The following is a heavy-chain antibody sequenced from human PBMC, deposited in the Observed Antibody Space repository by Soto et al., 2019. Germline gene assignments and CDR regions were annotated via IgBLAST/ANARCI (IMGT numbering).Heavy chain of an antibody. V-gene: IGHV1-46*01. CDR1: GYTFTSYY. J-gene: IGHJ6*02. Sequence: ASVKVSCKASGYTFTSYYMHWVRQAPGQGLEWMGIINPSGGSTSYAQKFQGWVTMTRDTSISTAYMELSRLRSDDTAVYYCARAERITIFGVVDQYYYYGMDVWGQGTTVTVSS. CDR3: ARAERITIFGVVDQYYYYGMDV. D-gene: IGHD3-3*01. CDR2: INPSGGST.